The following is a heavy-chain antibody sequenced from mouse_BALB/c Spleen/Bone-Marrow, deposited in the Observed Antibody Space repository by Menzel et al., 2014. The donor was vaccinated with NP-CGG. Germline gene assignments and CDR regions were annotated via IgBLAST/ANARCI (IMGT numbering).Heavy chain of an antibody. CDR3: ARNFPFDY. CDR2: IYPGDGDT. Sequence: SGAELARPGASVKLSCKASGYTFTSYWMHWVKQRPGQGLEWIGAIYPGDGDTGYTQKFKGKATLTADKSSTTAYMQLSSLTSEDSAVYYCARNFPFDYWGQGTTLTVSS. V-gene: IGHV1-87*01. CDR1: GYTFTSYW. J-gene: IGHJ2*01.